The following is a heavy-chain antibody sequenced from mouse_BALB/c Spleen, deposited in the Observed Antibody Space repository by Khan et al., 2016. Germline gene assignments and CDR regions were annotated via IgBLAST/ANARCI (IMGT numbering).Heavy chain of an antibody. Sequence: EVKLLESGAELVKPGASVKLSCTASGFNIKDTYMHWVKQRPEQGLEWIGRIDPANGNTKYDPKFQGKATITADTSSNTAYLQLSSLTSEDTAVYYCARIYYGGAYWGQGTLVTVSA. J-gene: IGHJ3*01. CDR2: IDPANGNT. V-gene: IGHV14-3*02. D-gene: IGHD2-1*01. CDR1: GFNIKDTY. CDR3: ARIYYGGAY.